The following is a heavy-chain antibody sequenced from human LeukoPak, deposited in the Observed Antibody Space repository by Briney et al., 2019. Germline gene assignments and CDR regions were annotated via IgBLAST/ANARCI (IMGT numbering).Heavy chain of an antibody. J-gene: IGHJ3*02. V-gene: IGHV3-53*01. CDR2: IYSGGST. Sequence: SGGTLRLSCAASGFTVSSNYMSWVRQAPGKGLEWVSVIYSGGSTYYADSVKGRFTISRDNSKNTLYLQMNSLRAEDTAVYYCARDRYYDSSGYYGAFDIWGQGTMVTVSS. CDR1: GFTVSSNY. D-gene: IGHD3-22*01. CDR3: ARDRYYDSSGYYGAFDI.